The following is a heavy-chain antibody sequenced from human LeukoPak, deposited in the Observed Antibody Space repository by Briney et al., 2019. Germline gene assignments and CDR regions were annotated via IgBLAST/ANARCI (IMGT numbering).Heavy chain of an antibody. CDR1: GGSISSYY. CDR3: ARAFLVGYSPEEYFFDY. Sequence: SEALSLTCTVSGGSISSYYWSWIRQPPGKGLEWIGYIYYSGSTNYNPSLKSRVTISVDTSKNQFSLKLNSVTAADTAVYYCARAFLVGYSPEEYFFDYWGQGTLVTVSS. V-gene: IGHV4-59*12. D-gene: IGHD2-15*01. CDR2: IYYSGST. J-gene: IGHJ4*02.